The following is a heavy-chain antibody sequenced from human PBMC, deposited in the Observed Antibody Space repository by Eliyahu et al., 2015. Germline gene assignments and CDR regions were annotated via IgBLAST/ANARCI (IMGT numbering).Heavy chain of an antibody. CDR3: ARMSVAYSSGWYNFDY. Sequence: QVQLQESGPGLVKPSGTLSLTCAVSGGSISXSNWWXWVRQPPGKGLEWIGEIYHSGNTNYNPSLKSRVTISVDKSKNQFSLKLSSVTAADTAVYYCARMSVAYSSGWYNFDYWGQGTLVTVSS. CDR2: IYHSGNT. D-gene: IGHD6-19*01. CDR1: GGSISXSNW. V-gene: IGHV4-4*02. J-gene: IGHJ4*02.